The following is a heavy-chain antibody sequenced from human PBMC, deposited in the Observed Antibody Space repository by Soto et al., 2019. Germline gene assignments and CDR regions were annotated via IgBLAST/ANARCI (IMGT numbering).Heavy chain of an antibody. CDR1: GGTFSSYA. J-gene: IGHJ6*02. Sequence: SVKVSCKASGGTFSSYAISWVRQAPGQGLEWMGGIIPIFGTANYAQKFQGRVTITADESTSTAYMELSSLRSEDTAVYYCARDLGVVTTLDYYYGMDVWGQGTTVTVSS. V-gene: IGHV1-69*13. CDR3: ARDLGVVTTLDYYYGMDV. CDR2: IIPIFGTA. D-gene: IGHD3-3*01.